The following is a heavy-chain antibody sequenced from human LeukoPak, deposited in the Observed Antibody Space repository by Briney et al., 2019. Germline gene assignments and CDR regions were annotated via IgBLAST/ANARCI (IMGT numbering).Heavy chain of an antibody. CDR2: IHYTGSA. CDR3: ARQPSGTYSFDI. V-gene: IGHV4-59*08. D-gene: IGHD1-26*01. Sequence: PSETLSLTCTVSGGSMSSSHWSWIRQSPGKELEWIAYIHYTGSANYNPSLKSRVTISVDTSKNQFSLQLSSVTAADTAAYFCARQPSGTYSFDIWGQGTMVTVSS. J-gene: IGHJ3*02. CDR1: GGSMSSSH.